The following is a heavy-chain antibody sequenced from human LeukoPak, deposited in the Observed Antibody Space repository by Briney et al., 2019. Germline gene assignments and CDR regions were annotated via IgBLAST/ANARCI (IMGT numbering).Heavy chain of an antibody. J-gene: IGHJ6*02. D-gene: IGHD2-2*01. CDR3: ARVHIVVVPAANCMDV. CDR2: ISLGGST. Sequence: PSETLSLTCAVYGGSFRGYYWSWIRQPPGKGLEWIGEISLGGSTNYNPSLESRVTISLDTSKNQFSLKLSSVTAADTAVYYCARVHIVVVPAANCMDVWGPGTTVTVSS. CDR1: GGSFRGYY. V-gene: IGHV4-34*01.